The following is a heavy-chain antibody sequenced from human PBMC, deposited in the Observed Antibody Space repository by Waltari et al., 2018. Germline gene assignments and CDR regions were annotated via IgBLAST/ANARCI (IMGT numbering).Heavy chain of an antibody. Sequence: EVQLVESGGGLVKPGGSLRLSCAASGFTFSSYSMNWVRQAPGKGRGWGSSSSSRSSYIYYADSVKGRFTISRDNAKNSLYLQMNSLRAEDTAVYYCARDQRGMRLPYYYYGMDVWGQGTTVTVSS. CDR1: GFTFSSYS. V-gene: IGHV3-21*01. CDR2: SSSRSSYI. J-gene: IGHJ6*02. CDR3: ARDQRGMRLPYYYYGMDV. D-gene: IGHD3-10*01.